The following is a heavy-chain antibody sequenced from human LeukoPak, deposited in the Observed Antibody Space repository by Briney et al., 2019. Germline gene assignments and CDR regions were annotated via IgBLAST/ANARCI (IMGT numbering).Heavy chain of an antibody. D-gene: IGHD3-10*01. Sequence: SETLSLTCTVSGGSISSYYWSWIRQPAGKGLEWIGRIYTSGSTNYNPSLKSQVTMSVDTSKNQFSLKLSSVTAADTAVYYCAGNLLTYYYGSGGFDPWGQGTLVTVSS. CDR2: IYTSGST. CDR3: AGNLLTYYYGSGGFDP. J-gene: IGHJ5*02. V-gene: IGHV4-4*07. CDR1: GGSISSYY.